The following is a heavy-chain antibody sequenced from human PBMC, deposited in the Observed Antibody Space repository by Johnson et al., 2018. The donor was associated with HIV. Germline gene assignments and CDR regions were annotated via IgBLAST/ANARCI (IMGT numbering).Heavy chain of an antibody. CDR2: IKSKTDGGTT. CDR1: GFTFSNAW. J-gene: IGHJ3*02. D-gene: IGHD1-26*01. V-gene: IGHV3-15*01. Sequence: VQLVESGGGVVRPGGSLRLSCAASGFTFSNAWMSWVRQAPGKGLEWVGRIKSKTDGGTTDYAAPVKGRFTISRDDSKNTLYLQMNSLRAEDTAVYYCARGVGNDAFDIWGQGTMVTVSS. CDR3: ARGVGNDAFDI.